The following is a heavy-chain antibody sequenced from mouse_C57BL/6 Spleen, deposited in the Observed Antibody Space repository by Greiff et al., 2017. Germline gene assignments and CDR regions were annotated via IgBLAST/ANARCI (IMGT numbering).Heavy chain of an antibody. CDR2: ISSGGSYT. Sequence: EVQGVESGGDLVKPGGSLKLSCAASGFTFSSYGMSWVRQTPDKRLEWVATISSGGSYTYYPASVKGRFTISRDNAKNTLYLQLSSLKSEDTAMYYCARRGYSNYAMDYWGQGTSVTVSS. J-gene: IGHJ4*01. V-gene: IGHV5-6*01. D-gene: IGHD2-5*01. CDR1: GFTFSSYG. CDR3: ARRGYSNYAMDY.